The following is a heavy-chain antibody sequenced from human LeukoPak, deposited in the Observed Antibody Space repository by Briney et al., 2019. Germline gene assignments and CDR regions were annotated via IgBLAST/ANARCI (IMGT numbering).Heavy chain of an antibody. CDR1: GGSISSYY. D-gene: IGHD3-10*01. V-gene: IGHV4-59*01. CDR2: IYYSGST. J-gene: IGHJ6*02. CDR3: ARSSGSGSLDGLDV. Sequence: SETLSLTCTVSGGSISSYYWSWIRQPPGKGLEWIAYIYYSGSTNYNPSLKSRVTISVDTSKNQFSLKLNSVTAADTAVYYCARSSGSGSLDGLDVWGQGTTVTVSS.